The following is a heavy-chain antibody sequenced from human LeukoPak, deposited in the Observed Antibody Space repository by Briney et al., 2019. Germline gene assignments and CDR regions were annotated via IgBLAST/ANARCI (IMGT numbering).Heavy chain of an antibody. V-gene: IGHV4-34*01. D-gene: IGHD3-3*01. CDR3: ARPSVNGITIFGVVSDAFDI. J-gene: IGHJ3*02. CDR1: GESFSGYS. Sequence: PSETLSLTCVVYGESFSGYSWSWIRQPPGKGLEWIGEINQRRNTNYNPSLKSRVTISIDTSKNQFSLKLSSVTAADTAVYYCARPSVNGITIFGVVSDAFDIWGQGTMVTVSS. CDR2: INQRRNT.